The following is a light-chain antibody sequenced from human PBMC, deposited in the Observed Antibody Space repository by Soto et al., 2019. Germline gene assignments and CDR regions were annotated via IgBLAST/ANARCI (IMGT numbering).Light chain of an antibody. CDR3: AAWDDNLNGVV. V-gene: IGLV1-44*01. J-gene: IGLJ2*01. CDR1: SSNIGGNA. CDR2: RNN. Sequence: QSVLTQPPSTSGTPGQRVTISCSGGSSNIGGNAASWYQQVPGTAPKLLIYRNNQRPSGVPDRFSGSSSGTSASLAISGFQSADEGDYYCAAWDDNLNGVVFGGGSKLTVL.